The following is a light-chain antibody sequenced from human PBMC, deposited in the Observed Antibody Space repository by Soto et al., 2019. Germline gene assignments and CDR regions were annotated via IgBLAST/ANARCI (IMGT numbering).Light chain of an antibody. Sequence: QSALAQPASVSGSAGQAITISCTGTSSDVGGYNYVSWYQQHPGKAPKLMIYDVSDRPSGVSNRFSASKSGNTASLTISGLQAEDEADYYCCSYTSSSTPWVFGTGTKVTVL. V-gene: IGLV2-14*03. J-gene: IGLJ1*01. CDR1: SSDVGGYNY. CDR2: DVS. CDR3: CSYTSSSTPWV.